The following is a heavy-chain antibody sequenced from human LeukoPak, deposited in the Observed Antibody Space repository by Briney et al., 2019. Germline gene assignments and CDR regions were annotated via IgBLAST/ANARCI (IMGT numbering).Heavy chain of an antibody. Sequence: PSETLSLICTVSGYSISSGYYWGWIRQPPGKGLEWIGYIYHSGSTYYNPSLKSRVTISVDTSKNQFSLKLSSVTAADTAVYYCAREGGGRLDGFDYWGQGTLVTVSS. CDR3: AREGGGRLDGFDY. CDR1: GYSISSGYY. CDR2: IYHSGST. J-gene: IGHJ4*02. V-gene: IGHV4-38-2*02. D-gene: IGHD3-16*01.